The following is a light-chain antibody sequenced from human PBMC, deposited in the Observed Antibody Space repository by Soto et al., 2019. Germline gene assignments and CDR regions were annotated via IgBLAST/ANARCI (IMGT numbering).Light chain of an antibody. CDR3: SSYTRSSTVV. J-gene: IGLJ3*02. V-gene: IGLV2-14*03. CDR1: NNDVGAYNY. Sequence: QSALTQPASVSGSPGQSITISCTGSNNDVGAYNYVSWYQQHPGKAPKTMIYDVSNRPSGVSNRFSGSKSGNTASLTISGLQGEDEGGYYCSSYTRSSTVVFGGGTQLTVL. CDR2: DVS.